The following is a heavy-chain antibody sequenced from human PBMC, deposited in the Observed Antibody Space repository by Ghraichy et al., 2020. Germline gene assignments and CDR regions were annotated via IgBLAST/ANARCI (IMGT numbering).Heavy chain of an antibody. V-gene: IGHV3-23*01. J-gene: IGHJ4*02. CDR2: ISGSGGST. CDR3: AKDPAAAGSAVDY. D-gene: IGHD6-13*01. Sequence: GGSLRLSCAASGFTFSSYAMSWVRQAPGKGLAWVSAISGSGGSTYYADSVKGRFTISRDNSKNTLYLQMNSLRAKDTAVYYCAKDPAAAGSAVDYWGQGTLVTVSS. CDR1: GFTFSSYA.